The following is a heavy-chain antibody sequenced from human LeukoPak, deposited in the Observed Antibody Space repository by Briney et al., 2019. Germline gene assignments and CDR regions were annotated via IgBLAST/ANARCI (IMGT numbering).Heavy chain of an antibody. J-gene: IGHJ5*02. CDR1: GGSISSYY. CDR3: ARSPFATYNWFDP. CDR2: IYYSGST. Sequence: PSETLSLTCTVSGGSISSYYWSWIRQPPGKGLEWIGYIYYSGSTNYNPSLNSRVTISVDTSKNQFSLKLSSVTAADTAVYYCARSPFATYNWFDPGGQGTLVTVSA. V-gene: IGHV4-59*01.